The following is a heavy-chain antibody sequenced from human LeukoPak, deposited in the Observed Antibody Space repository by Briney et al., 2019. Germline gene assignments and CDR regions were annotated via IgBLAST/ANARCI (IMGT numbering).Heavy chain of an antibody. J-gene: IGHJ4*02. D-gene: IGHD1-26*01. Sequence: GASVKVSCKASGYTFTSYDINWVRQATGQGLEWMGWMNPNSGNTGYAQKFQGRVTMTRNTSISTAHMELSSLRSEDTAVYYCARGGSYFFLTNYYFDYWGQGTLVTVSS. CDR2: MNPNSGNT. CDR1: GYTFTSYD. CDR3: ARGGSYFFLTNYYFDY. V-gene: IGHV1-8*01.